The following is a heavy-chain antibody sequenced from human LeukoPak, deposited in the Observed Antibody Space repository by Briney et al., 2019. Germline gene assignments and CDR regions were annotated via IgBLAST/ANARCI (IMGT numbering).Heavy chain of an antibody. Sequence: PSETLSLTCTVSGGSISSDNHYWGWIRQPAGKGLEWIGRISTSGDTHYNPSLKSRVTISVDTSKNQFSLKLSSVTAADTAVYYCARVLDVGPTYFDYWGQGTLVTVSS. V-gene: IGHV4-61*02. D-gene: IGHD1-26*01. CDR1: GGSISSDNHY. J-gene: IGHJ4*02. CDR3: ARVLDVGPTYFDY. CDR2: ISTSGDT.